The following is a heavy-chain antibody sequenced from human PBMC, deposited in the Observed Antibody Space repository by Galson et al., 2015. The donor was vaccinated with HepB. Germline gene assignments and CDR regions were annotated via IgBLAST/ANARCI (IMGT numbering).Heavy chain of an antibody. D-gene: IGHD2-15*01. CDR2: IKSKTDGGTT. CDR1: GFTFSNAW. Sequence: SLRLSCAASGFTFSNAWMSWVRQAPGKGLEWVGRIKSKTDGGTTDYAAPVKGRFTISRDDSKNTLYLQMNSLKTEDTAVYYCTTDELAATDAFDIWGQGTMVTVSS. V-gene: IGHV3-15*01. CDR3: TTDELAATDAFDI. J-gene: IGHJ3*02.